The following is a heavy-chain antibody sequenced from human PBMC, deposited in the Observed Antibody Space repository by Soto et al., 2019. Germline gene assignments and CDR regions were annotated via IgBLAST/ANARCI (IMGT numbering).Heavy chain of an antibody. J-gene: IGHJ4*02. CDR3: ARSDGRY. Sequence: SETLSLTCAVYGGSFSGYYWSWIRQPPGKGLEWIGEINHSGSINYNPSLKSRVTISVDTSKNQFSLKLSSVTAADTAVYYCARSDGRYWGQGTLVTVPQ. V-gene: IGHV4-34*01. CDR1: GGSFSGYY. CDR2: INHSGSI.